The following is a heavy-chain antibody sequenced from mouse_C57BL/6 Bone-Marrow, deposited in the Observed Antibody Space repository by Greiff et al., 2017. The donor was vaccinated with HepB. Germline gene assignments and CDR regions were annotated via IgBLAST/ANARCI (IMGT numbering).Heavy chain of an antibody. CDR1: GFTFSSYA. CDR2: ISDGGSYT. Sequence: EVHLVESGGGLVKPGGSLKLSCAASGFTFSSYAMSWVRQTPEKRLEWVATISDGGSYTYYPDNVKGRFTISRDNAKNNLYLQMSHLKSEDTAMYYCARERLFYAMDYWGQGTSVTVSS. J-gene: IGHJ4*01. V-gene: IGHV5-4*01. CDR3: ARERLFYAMDY.